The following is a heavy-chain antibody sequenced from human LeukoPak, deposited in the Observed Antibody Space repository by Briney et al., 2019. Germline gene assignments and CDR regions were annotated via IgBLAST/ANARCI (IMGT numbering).Heavy chain of an antibody. CDR2: ISGSGGST. Sequence: GGSLRLSCAASGFTFSSYGMSWVRQAPGKGLEWVSAISGSGGSTYYADSVKGRFTISRDNSKNTLYLQVNSLRAEDTAVYYCARAGFTFSDYFGSFFDYWGQGTLVTVSS. V-gene: IGHV3-23*01. D-gene: IGHD3-10*01. CDR1: GFTFSSYG. J-gene: IGHJ4*02. CDR3: ARAGFTFSDYFGSFFDY.